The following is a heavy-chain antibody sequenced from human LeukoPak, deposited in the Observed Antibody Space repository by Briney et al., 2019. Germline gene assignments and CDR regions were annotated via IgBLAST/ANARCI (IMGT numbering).Heavy chain of an antibody. V-gene: IGHV4-38-2*02. J-gene: IGHJ4*02. Sequence: SETLSLTCTVSGYSISSGYYWGWIRQPPGKGLEWIGSIYYSGSTYYNPSLKSRVTISVDTSKNQFSLNLSSVTAADTAVFYCARGHDYFDYWGQGTLVTVSS. CDR1: GYSISSGYY. CDR3: ARGHDYFDY. CDR2: IYYSGST.